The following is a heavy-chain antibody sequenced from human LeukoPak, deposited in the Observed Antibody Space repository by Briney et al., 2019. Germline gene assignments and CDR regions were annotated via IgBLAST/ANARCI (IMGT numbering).Heavy chain of an antibody. J-gene: IGHJ5*02. CDR3: AKSHDFTVTRWFDP. Sequence: QSGGSLRLSCAASGFTFSSYAMNWVRQAPGKGLEWVALISYDGSNKNYADSVKGRFTISRDNFKNMLYLQMNSLRAEDTAVYHCAKSHDFTVTRWFDPWGQGVLVTVSS. CDR2: ISYDGSNK. D-gene: IGHD4-11*01. V-gene: IGHV3-30-3*02. CDR1: GFTFSSYA.